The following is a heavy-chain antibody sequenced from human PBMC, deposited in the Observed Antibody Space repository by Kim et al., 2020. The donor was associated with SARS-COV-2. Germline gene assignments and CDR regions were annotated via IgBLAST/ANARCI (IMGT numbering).Heavy chain of an antibody. D-gene: IGHD4-17*01. CDR2: INPSGGST. V-gene: IGHV1-46*01. CDR3: ARQNRPHRHGDYGDLTY. Sequence: ASVKVSCKASGYTFTSYYMHWVRQAPGQGLEWMGIINPSGGSTSYAQKFQGRVTMTRDTSTSTVYMELSSLRSEDTAVYYCARQNRPHRHGDYGDLTYWGQGTLVTVSS. J-gene: IGHJ4*02. CDR1: GYTFTSYY.